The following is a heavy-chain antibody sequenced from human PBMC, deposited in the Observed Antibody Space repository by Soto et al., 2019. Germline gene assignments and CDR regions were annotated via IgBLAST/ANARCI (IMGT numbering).Heavy chain of an antibody. CDR2: ISYDGSNK. Sequence: GGSLRLSCAASGFTFSSYAMHWVRQAPGKGLEWVAVISYDGSNKYYADSVKGRFTISRDNSNNTLYVQMTSLRAEDTAVYYCARGLHPLFDYWARGTLVPVSA. CDR3: ARGLHPLFDY. V-gene: IGHV3-30*04. J-gene: IGHJ4*02. CDR1: GFTFSSYA.